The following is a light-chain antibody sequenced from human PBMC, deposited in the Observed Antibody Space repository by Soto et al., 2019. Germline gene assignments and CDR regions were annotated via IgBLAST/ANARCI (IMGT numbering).Light chain of an antibody. CDR3: QHYGSLGT. CDR1: QNINTD. J-gene: IGKJ1*01. Sequence: DIQMTQSPSTLSSSVGDRVTLTCRASQNINTDLSWYQQKPGQVPNLLIYHASSLVTGVPTRFSGSGSGTEFTLTISRVQHDYFASYCCQHYGSLGTFGQGTQLEIK. V-gene: IGKV1-5*01. CDR2: HAS.